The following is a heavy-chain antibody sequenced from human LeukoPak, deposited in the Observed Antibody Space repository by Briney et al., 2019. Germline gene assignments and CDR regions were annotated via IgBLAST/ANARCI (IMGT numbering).Heavy chain of an antibody. J-gene: IGHJ6*03. D-gene: IGHD5-18*01. CDR2: IYYSGST. CDR3: ARTEESGYSYRYFGYYYYMDV. V-gene: IGHV4-59*01. CDR1: GGSISSYY. Sequence: SETLSLTCTVSGGSISSYYWSWVRQPPGKGLEWIGYIYYSGSTHYNPSLKSRVTISVDTSKNQFSLKLSSVTAADTAVYYCARTEESGYSYRYFGYYYYMDVWGKGTTVTVSS.